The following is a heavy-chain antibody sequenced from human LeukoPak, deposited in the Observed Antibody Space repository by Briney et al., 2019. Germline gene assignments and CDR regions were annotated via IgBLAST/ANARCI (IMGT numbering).Heavy chain of an antibody. D-gene: IGHD6-19*01. J-gene: IGHJ3*02. CDR3: ASQYSSGSSLAFDI. CDR1: GGSISSSNYY. Sequence: SETLSLTCTVSGGSISSSNYYWGWIRQPPGKGLEWIGSIYYSGSTYYNPSLKSRVTISVDTSKNQFSLKLSSVAAADTAVYYCASQYSSGSSLAFDIWGQGTMVTVSS. CDR2: IYYSGST. V-gene: IGHV4-39*07.